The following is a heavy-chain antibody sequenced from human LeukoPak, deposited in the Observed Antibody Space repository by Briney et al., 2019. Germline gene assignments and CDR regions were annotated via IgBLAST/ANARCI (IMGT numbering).Heavy chain of an antibody. CDR2: ISGSGGST. J-gene: IGHJ5*02. D-gene: IGHD5-18*01. Sequence: GGSLRLSCAASGFTFSSYAMSWVCQAPGKGLEWVSAISGSGGSTYYADSVKGRFTISRDNSKNTLYLQMNSLRAEDTAVYYCAKDHSYSYSSWFDPWGQGTLVTVSS. V-gene: IGHV3-23*01. CDR3: AKDHSYSYSSWFDP. CDR1: GFTFSSYA.